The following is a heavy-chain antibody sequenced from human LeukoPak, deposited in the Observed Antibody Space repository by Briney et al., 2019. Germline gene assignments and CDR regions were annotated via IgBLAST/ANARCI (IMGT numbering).Heavy chain of an antibody. V-gene: IGHV3-23*01. CDR2: ISGSGGST. CDR1: GFTFSSYA. CDR3: AKAQLGYRDSSGYYSIPLYFDY. Sequence: PGGSLRLSCAASGFTFSSYAMSWVRQAPGKGLEWVSAISGSGGSTYYADSVKGRFTISRDNSKNTLYLQMNSLRAEDTAVYYCAKAQLGYRDSSGYYSIPLYFDYWGQGTLVTVSS. J-gene: IGHJ4*02. D-gene: IGHD3-22*01.